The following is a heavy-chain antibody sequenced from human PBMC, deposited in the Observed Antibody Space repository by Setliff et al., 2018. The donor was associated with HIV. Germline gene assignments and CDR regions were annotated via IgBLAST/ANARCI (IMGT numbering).Heavy chain of an antibody. Sequence: SETLSLTCTVSGASISSGGYYWNWIRQLPGKGLEWIGYILDSGSTYYNQSLQSRVTISLDTSKNQFSLELRSVTAADTALYYCAPRHHKYGFLWGQGTLVTVSS. J-gene: IGHJ4*02. D-gene: IGHD3-10*01. CDR1: GASISSGGYY. CDR3: APRHHKYGFL. CDR2: ILDSGST. V-gene: IGHV4-31*03.